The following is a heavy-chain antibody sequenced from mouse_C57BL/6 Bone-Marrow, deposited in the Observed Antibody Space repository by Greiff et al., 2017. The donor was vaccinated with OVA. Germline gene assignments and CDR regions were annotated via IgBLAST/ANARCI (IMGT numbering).Heavy chain of an antibody. J-gene: IGHJ2*01. CDR3: TSYGNFDY. D-gene: IGHD2-1*01. CDR2: IDPENGDT. V-gene: IGHV14-4*01. CDR1: GFTIKDDY. Sequence: EVKLMESGAELVRPGASVKLSCTASGFTIKDDYMHWVKQRPEQGLEWIGWIDPENGDTEYASKVQGKATITADTSSNTAYLQLSSLTSEDTAVDYCTSYGNFDYWGQGTTLTVSS.